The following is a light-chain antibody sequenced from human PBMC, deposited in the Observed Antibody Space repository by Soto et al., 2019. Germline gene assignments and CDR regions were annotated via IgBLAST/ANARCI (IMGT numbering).Light chain of an antibody. CDR3: QQYGSLIT. V-gene: IGKV3-20*01. CDR1: QSVSSSY. CDR2: GAS. Sequence: EIVLTQSPDTLSLSPGERATLSCRASQSVSSSYLAWYQQKPGQAPRLLIYGASSRATGIPDRFSGSGSGTDFTLTISRLEPEDFAVYYCQQYGSLITFGQGTRLEI. J-gene: IGKJ5*01.